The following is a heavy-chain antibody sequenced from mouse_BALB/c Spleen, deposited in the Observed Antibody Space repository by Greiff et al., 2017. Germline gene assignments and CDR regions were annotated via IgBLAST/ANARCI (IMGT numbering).Heavy chain of an antibody. CDR3: ARSYYGSSYEYFDV. CDR2: ISYDGSN. Sequence: EVKLVESGPGLVKPSQSLSLTCSVTGYSITSGYYWNWIRQFPGNKLEWMGYISYDGSNNYNPSLKNRISITRDTSKNQFFLKLNSVTTEDTATYYCARSYYGSSYEYFDVWGAGTTVTVSS. CDR1: GYSITSGYY. D-gene: IGHD1-1*01. J-gene: IGHJ1*01. V-gene: IGHV3-6*02.